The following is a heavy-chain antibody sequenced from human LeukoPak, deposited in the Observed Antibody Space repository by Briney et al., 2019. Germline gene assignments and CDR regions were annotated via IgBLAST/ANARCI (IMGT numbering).Heavy chain of an antibody. CDR3: ARVGFGVVPAAAYYFDY. CDR2: IYYSGST. J-gene: IGHJ4*02. D-gene: IGHD2-2*01. Sequence: SETLSLTCTVSGGSISSYYWSWIRQPPGKGLEWIGYIYYSGSTNYNPSLKSRVTISVDTSKNQFSLKLSSVTAADTAVYYCARVGFGVVPAAAYYFDYWGQGTLVTVSS. CDR1: GGSISSYY. V-gene: IGHV4-59*12.